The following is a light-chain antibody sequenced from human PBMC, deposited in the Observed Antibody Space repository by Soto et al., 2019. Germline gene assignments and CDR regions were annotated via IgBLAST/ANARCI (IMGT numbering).Light chain of an antibody. J-gene: IGKJ3*01. V-gene: IGKV1-39*01. CDR3: QQSYSTPT. CDR2: AAS. CDR1: QRISTY. Sequence: DIQMTQSPSSLSASVGDRVTITCRASQRISTYLNWYQQKPGKAPKLLIYAASSLQSGVPSRFSGSGSGTDFTLIISSLQPEDFATYYCQQSYSTPTFGPGTKVDIK.